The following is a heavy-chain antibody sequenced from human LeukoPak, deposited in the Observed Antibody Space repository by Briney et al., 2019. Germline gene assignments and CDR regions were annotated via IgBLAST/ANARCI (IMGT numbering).Heavy chain of an antibody. CDR1: GFSFSNYA. Sequence: GGSPRLSCAASGFSFSNYAMSWVRQAPGRGLEWVSGISGTGANKFYADSVKGRFTISRDNSKKTLHLQMNSLRAEDTAVYYCAKFYSGWYSEKYYFDSWGQGTLVTVSS. CDR2: ISGTGANK. V-gene: IGHV3-23*01. J-gene: IGHJ4*02. D-gene: IGHD6-19*01. CDR3: AKFYSGWYSEKYYFDS.